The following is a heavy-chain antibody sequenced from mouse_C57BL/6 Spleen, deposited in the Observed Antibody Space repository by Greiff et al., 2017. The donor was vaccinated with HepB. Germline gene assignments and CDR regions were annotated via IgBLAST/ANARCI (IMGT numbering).Heavy chain of an antibody. D-gene: IGHD1-1*01. J-gene: IGHJ1*03. CDR2: ISSGGSYT. Sequence: EVKLMESGGDLVKPGGSLKLSCAASGFTFSSYGMSWVRQTPDKRLEWVATISSGGSYTYYPDSVKGRFTISRDNAKNTLYLQRSSLKSEDTAMYYCARHGDYYGSSPYWYFDVWGTGTTVTVSS. CDR1: GFTFSSYG. V-gene: IGHV5-6*01. CDR3: ARHGDYYGSSPYWYFDV.